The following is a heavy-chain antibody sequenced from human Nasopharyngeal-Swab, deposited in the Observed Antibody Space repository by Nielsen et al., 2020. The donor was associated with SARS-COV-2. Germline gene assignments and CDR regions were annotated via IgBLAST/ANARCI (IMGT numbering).Heavy chain of an antibody. CDR3: ARDGGHFGDNED. CDR2: FDPEDGET. D-gene: IGHD4-17*01. J-gene: IGHJ4*02. V-gene: IGHV1-24*01. CDR1: GYTLTELS. Sequence: ASVKVSCKVSGYTLTELSMHWVRQAPGKGLEWVGGFDPEDGETIYAQKFQGRVTMTEDTSTDTAYMELNSLRSEDTAVYYCARDGGHFGDNEDWGQGTLVTVSS.